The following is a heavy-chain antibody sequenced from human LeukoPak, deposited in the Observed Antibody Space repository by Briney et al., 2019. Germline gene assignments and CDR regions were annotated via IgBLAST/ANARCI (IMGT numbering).Heavy chain of an antibody. CDR2: IYHSGST. D-gene: IGHD5-18*01. J-gene: IGHJ4*02. V-gene: IGHV4-30-2*01. Sequence: SETLSLTCAVSGGSISSGGYSWSWIRQPPGKGLEWIGYIYHSGSTYYNPSPKSRVTISVDRSKNQFSLKLSSVTAADTAVYYCARSAMATLDYWGQGTLVTVSS. CDR1: GGSISSGGYS. CDR3: ARSAMATLDY.